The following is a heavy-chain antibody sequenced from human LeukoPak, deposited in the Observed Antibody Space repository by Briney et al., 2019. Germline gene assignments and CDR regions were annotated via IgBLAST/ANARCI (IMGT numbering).Heavy chain of an antibody. Sequence: SETLSLTCTVSGGSISSYYWSWIRQPAGKGLEWIGRIYTSGSTNYNPSLKSRVTMSVDTSKNQFSLKLSSVTAADTAVYYCARVIGSGGRLYYYYCYMDVWGKGTTVTISS. CDR2: IYTSGST. J-gene: IGHJ6*03. V-gene: IGHV4-4*07. CDR1: GGSISSYY. CDR3: ARVIGSGGRLYYYYCYMDV. D-gene: IGHD3-10*01.